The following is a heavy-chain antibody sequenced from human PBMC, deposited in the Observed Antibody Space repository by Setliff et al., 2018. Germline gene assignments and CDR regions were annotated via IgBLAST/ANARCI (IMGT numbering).Heavy chain of an antibody. D-gene: IGHD3-3*01. CDR2: MYTSGST. Sequence: PSETLSLTCSVSGGSISSGSDYWTWIRQPAGKGLEWIGHMYTSGSTYYNPSLKSRVTISVDTSKNHFSLKLTSVTAADTAVYYCARDRFGVAGDFWGRGTLVTVSS. CDR3: ARDRFGVAGDF. J-gene: IGHJ4*02. CDR1: GGSISSGSDY. V-gene: IGHV4-61*09.